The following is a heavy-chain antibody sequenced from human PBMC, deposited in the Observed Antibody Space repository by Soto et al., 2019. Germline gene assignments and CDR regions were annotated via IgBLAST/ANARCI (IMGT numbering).Heavy chain of an antibody. D-gene: IGHD3-22*01. J-gene: IGHJ1*01. CDR2: IYYSGTT. CDR3: ARYYDTSDRPFFHH. CDR1: GGSISSRGYY. Sequence: PSETLSLTCTVSGGSISSRGYYWGWIRQPPGKGLEWVGTIYYSGTTYYNPSLKSRLTISVDTSKNQCSLKLSSVTAADTAVYYCARYYDTSDRPFFHHRGQGTLVTVSS. V-gene: IGHV4-39*01.